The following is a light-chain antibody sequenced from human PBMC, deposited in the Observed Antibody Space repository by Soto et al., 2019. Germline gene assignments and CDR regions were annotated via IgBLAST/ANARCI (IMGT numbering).Light chain of an antibody. CDR1: SSDVRSYNL. J-gene: IGLJ1*01. CDR2: EVS. CDR3: CSYAGSSTYA. V-gene: IGLV2-23*02. Sequence: QCVRNKAASGSGAAGGGSRISSTRTSSDVRSYNLVSWYQQHPGKAPKLMIYEVSKRPSGVSNRFSGSKSGNTASLTISGLQAQDEADYYCCSYAGSSTYAFATGTKVTVL.